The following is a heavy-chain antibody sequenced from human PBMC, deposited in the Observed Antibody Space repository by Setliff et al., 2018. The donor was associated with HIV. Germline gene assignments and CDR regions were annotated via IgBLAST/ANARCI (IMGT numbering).Heavy chain of an antibody. Sequence: PSETLSLTCSVSGGAISGSGYYWSWIRQPPGKALEWIGYIYYSGSVYYNPSLKSRLTISVDTSKNQFSVKLNSVTAADTAVYYCARLGRPYSGQGWFDPWGQGTLVTVSS. CDR2: IYYSGSV. D-gene: IGHD5-12*01. CDR1: GGAISGSGYY. V-gene: IGHV4-31*03. CDR3: ARLGRPYSGQGWFDP. J-gene: IGHJ5*02.